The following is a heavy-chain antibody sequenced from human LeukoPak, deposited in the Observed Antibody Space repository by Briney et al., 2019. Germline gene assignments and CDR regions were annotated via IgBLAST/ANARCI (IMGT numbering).Heavy chain of an antibody. V-gene: IGHV5-10-1*01. CDR1: GYSFTSYW. Sequence: GESLRISCKGSGYSFTSYWISWVRQMPGKGLEWMGKINPSDSYTIYSPSFQGHVTISADRSISTAYLQWSSLEATDTAMYYCARFGVSGYGMDVWDEGTTVTASS. J-gene: IGHJ6*04. D-gene: IGHD3-10*01. CDR3: ARFGVSGYGMDV. CDR2: INPSDSYT.